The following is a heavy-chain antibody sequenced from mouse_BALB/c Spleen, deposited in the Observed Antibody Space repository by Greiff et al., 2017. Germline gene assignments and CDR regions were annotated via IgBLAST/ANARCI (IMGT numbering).Heavy chain of an antibody. J-gene: IGHJ3*01. Sequence: EVQLVESGPGLVKPSQSLSLTCSVTGYSITSGYYWNWIRQFPGNKLEWMGYISYDGSNNYNPSLKNRISITRDTSKNQFFLKLNSVTTEDTATYYCAREGSPYWGQGTLVTVSA. V-gene: IGHV3-6*02. CDR2: ISYDGSN. CDR1: GYSITSGYY. CDR3: AREGSPY.